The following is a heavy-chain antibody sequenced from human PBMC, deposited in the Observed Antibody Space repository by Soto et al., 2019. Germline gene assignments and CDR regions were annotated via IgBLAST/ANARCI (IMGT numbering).Heavy chain of an antibody. J-gene: IGHJ3*02. CDR3: AKTYSGDSNDAFDI. D-gene: IGHD1-26*01. V-gene: IGHV5-51*01. CDR2: IYPGDSDT. Sequence: GESLKISCTGSGYRFTNFWIGWVRQMPGKGLEWMGIIYPGDSDTTYGPSFEGQVTFSADRSTSTAYLGWSSLRASDTAMYYCAKTYSGDSNDAFDIWGQGTLVTVSS. CDR1: GYRFTNFW.